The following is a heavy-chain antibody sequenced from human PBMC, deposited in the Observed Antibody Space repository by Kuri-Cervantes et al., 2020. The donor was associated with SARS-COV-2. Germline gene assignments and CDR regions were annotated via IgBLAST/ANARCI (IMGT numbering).Heavy chain of an antibody. CDR3: ARDWGQSRYDFWSGYALGY. J-gene: IGHJ4*02. CDR1: GYTFTGYY. D-gene: IGHD3-3*01. Sequence: ASVKVSCKASGYTFTGYYMHWVRQAPGQGLEWMGWINPNSGGTNYAQKFQGRVTMTRDTSISTAYMELSRLRSDDTAVYYCARDWGQSRYDFWSGYALGYWGQGTLVPSPQ. V-gene: IGHV1-2*02. CDR2: INPNSGGT.